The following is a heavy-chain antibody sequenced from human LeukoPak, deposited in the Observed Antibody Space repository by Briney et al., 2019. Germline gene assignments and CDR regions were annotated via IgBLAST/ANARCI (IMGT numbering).Heavy chain of an antibody. CDR2: ISGSGGST. V-gene: IGHV3-23*01. CDR3: ARVYYASWSGQPLSQHWLDP. D-gene: IGHD3-3*01. CDR1: GFTFSSYA. Sequence: PGGSLRLSCAASGFTFSSYAMSWVRQAPGKGLEWVSAISGSGGSTYYADSVKGRFAISRDNAKNSLYLQMNGLRVEDTAVYYCARVYYASWSGQPLSQHWLDPWGQGTLVTVSS. J-gene: IGHJ5*02.